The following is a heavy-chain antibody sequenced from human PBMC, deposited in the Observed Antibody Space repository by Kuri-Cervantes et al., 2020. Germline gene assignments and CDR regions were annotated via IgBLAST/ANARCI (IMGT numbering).Heavy chain of an antibody. Sequence: GSLRLSCAVFGDSVSSSYYWGWIRQPPGKGLEWIGRLYTSGSTSGSTNYNPSLKSRVTISVDKSKNQFSLKLSSVTAADTAVYYCARGLDTRRRAFYRPYGSGSYTAFDIWGQGTMVTVSS. CDR1: GDSVSSSYY. CDR2: LYTSGSTSGST. CDR3: ARGLDTRRRAFYRPYGSGSYTAFDI. V-gene: IGHV4-38-2*01. D-gene: IGHD3-10*01. J-gene: IGHJ3*02.